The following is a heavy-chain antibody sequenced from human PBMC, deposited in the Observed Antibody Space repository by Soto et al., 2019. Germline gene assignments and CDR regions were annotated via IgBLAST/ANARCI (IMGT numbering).Heavy chain of an antibody. D-gene: IGHD3-22*01. CDR2: VFTSGNT. J-gene: IGHJ3*02. V-gene: IGHV4-4*07. CDR1: GGSISSYY. CDR3: VRSFFYDNTAYHSSDPFDI. Sequence: SETLSLTCTVSGGSISSYYWSWIRQPAGKGLEWIGRVFTSGNTNDNPSLQSRVTMSVDTSKNQFSLKLSSVTAADTAVYYCVRSFFYDNTAYHSSDPFDIWGQGTMVTVSS.